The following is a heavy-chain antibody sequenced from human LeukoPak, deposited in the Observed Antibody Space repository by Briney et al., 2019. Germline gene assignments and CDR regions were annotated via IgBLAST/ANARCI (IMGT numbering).Heavy chain of an antibody. J-gene: IGHJ3*02. D-gene: IGHD1-26*01. CDR2: MNPNSGNT. V-gene: IGHV1-8*01. Sequence: ASVKGSCKASGYTFTSYNINWVRQATGQGLEWMGWMNPNSGNTGYAQKFQGRVTMTRNTSISTAYMELSSLSSEDTAVYYCASIVGATNDAFDIWGQGTMVTVSS. CDR3: ASIVGATNDAFDI. CDR1: GYTFTSYN.